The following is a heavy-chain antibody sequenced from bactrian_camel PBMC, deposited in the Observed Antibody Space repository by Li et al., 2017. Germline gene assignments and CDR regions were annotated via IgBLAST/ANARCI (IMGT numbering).Heavy chain of an antibody. CDR1: GNTYC. D-gene: IGHD3*01. J-gene: IGHJ4*01. CDR3: ATPSALVTTG. V-gene: IGHV3-2*01. Sequence: HVQLVESGGGSVQAGGSLRLSCAASGNTYCMAWFRQAPGKGLEWVSSFYTDGSITTYAPSVTGRFTISRDNAKNTVYLQMNSLKSEDTALYYCATPSALVTTGWGQGTQVTVS. CDR2: FYTDGSIT.